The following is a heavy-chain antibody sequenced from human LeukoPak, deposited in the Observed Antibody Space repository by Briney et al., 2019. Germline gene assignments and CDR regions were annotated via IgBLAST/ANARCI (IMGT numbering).Heavy chain of an antibody. CDR1: GFTFSSYS. V-gene: IGHV3-23*03. CDR2: IYVDGST. D-gene: IGHD3-22*01. J-gene: IGHJ4*02. Sequence: PGGSLRLSYAASGFTFSSYSMNWVRQAPGKGLEWVSGIYVDGSTYYADSVKGRFTISRDNSRNTLYLQMNSLRAEDTAVYYCAKKGYYDGSGYYMYYFDHWGQGTLVTVSS. CDR3: AKKGYYDGSGYYMYYFDH.